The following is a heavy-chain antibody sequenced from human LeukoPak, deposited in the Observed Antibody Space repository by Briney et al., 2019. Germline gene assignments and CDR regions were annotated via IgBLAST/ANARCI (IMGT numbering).Heavy chain of an antibody. CDR2: IYYSGST. V-gene: IGHV4-39*01. CDR1: GGSMYSSSYY. D-gene: IGHD1-26*01. Sequence: SETLSLTCTVSGGSMYSSSYYWGWIRQPPGKGLEWIVSIYYSGSTYYNPSLRSRVSISVDTSKNQFSLKLSSVTAADTAVYYCARHVRERGSPIDYWGQGTLVTVS. J-gene: IGHJ4*02. CDR3: ARHVRERGSPIDY.